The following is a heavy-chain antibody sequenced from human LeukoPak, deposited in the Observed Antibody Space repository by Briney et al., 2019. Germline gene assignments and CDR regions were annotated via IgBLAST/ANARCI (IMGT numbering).Heavy chain of an antibody. CDR1: GFTFSSYA. V-gene: IGHV3-23*01. CDR3: AKTTLRWELLQGYYFDY. CDR2: ISGSGGST. D-gene: IGHD1-26*01. J-gene: IGHJ4*02. Sequence: PGGSLRLSCAASGFTFSSYAMSWVRQAPGKGLEWVSAISGSGGSTYYADSVKGRFTISRDNSKHTLYLQMNSLRAEDTAVYYCAKTTLRWELLQGYYFDYWGQGTLVTVSS.